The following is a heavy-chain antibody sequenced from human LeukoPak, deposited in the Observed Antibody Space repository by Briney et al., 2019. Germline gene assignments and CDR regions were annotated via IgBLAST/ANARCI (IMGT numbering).Heavy chain of an antibody. CDR2: ISDDGNNA. V-gene: IGHV3-30-3*02. J-gene: IGHJ4*02. CDR1: GFTFSSYT. D-gene: IGHD1-26*01. CDR3: AKQSNNHYYQKASDY. Sequence: PGGSLRLSCAASGFTFSSYTMHWVRQAPGKGLEGVAAISDDGNNAYYSDSAKGRLTISRDNSNNTLYLQMNSLRAEDTAVYFCAKQSNNHYYQKASDYWGQGTLVTVSS.